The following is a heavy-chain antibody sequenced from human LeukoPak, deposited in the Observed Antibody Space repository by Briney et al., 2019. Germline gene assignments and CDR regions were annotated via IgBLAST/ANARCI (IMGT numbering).Heavy chain of an antibody. CDR3: ARDAGTTVTTYLDY. CDR1: GGSFSGYY. Sequence: SETLSLTCAVYGGSFSGYYWSWIRQPAGKGLEWIGRIYTSGSTNYNPSLKSRVTISVDTSKNQFSLKLSSVTAADTAVYYCARDAGTTVTTYLDYWGQGTLVTVSS. J-gene: IGHJ4*02. D-gene: IGHD4-17*01. CDR2: IYTSGST. V-gene: IGHV4-4*07.